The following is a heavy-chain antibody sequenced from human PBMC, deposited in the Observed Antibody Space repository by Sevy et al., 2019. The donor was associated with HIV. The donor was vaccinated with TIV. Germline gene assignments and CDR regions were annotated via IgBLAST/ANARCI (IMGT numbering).Heavy chain of an antibody. J-gene: IGHJ4*02. CDR3: ARETPISAYNDF. V-gene: IGHV3-48*02. CDR2: ISRRSTTI. CDR1: GFPFSNYN. D-gene: IGHD3-16*01. Sequence: GGSLRLSCAASGFPFSNYNMNWVRQTPGRGLEWVSYISRRSTTIYYADSVKGRFTISSDNDQSSLYLQMNALRDEDTAVYYCARETPISAYNDFWGLGILVTVSS.